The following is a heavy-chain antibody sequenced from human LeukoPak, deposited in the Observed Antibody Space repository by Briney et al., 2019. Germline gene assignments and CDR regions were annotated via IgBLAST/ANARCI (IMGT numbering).Heavy chain of an antibody. Sequence: AGGSLRLSCAASGFTFSSYEMNWVRQAPGKGLEWVSYISSSGSTIYYADSVKGRFTISRDNAKNSLYLQMNSLRAEDTAVYYCVRNWNDVFDHWGQGTPVTVSS. CDR1: GFTFSSYE. V-gene: IGHV3-48*03. J-gene: IGHJ4*02. D-gene: IGHD1-20*01. CDR2: ISSSGSTI. CDR3: VRNWNDVFDH.